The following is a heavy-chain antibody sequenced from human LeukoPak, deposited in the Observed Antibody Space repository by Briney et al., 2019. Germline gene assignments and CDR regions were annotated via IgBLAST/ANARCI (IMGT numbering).Heavy chain of an antibody. CDR1: GYTFTSYG. V-gene: IGHV1-18*01. CDR2: ISGYNGNT. J-gene: IGHJ5*02. CDR3: ATPNWGDDILTGYSS. Sequence: ASVKVSCKASGYTFTSYGITWVRQAPGQGLEWMGWISGYNGNTNYAQKFQGRVTITADESTSTAYMELSSLRSEDTAVYYCATPNWGDDILTGYSSWGQGTLVTVSS. D-gene: IGHD3-9*01.